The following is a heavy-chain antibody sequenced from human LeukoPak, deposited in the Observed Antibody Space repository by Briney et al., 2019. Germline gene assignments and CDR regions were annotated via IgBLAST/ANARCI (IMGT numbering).Heavy chain of an antibody. Sequence: SETLSLTCTVSGGSISNYYWSWIRQSPGKGLEWIGYIYYSGSTYYIPSLKSRVTISLDTSKNQFSLKLSSVTAADTAVYYCARVLERPLLNWFDPWGQGTLVTVSS. J-gene: IGHJ5*02. CDR1: GGSISNYY. D-gene: IGHD1-1*01. CDR3: ARVLERPLLNWFDP. CDR2: IYYSGST. V-gene: IGHV4-59*01.